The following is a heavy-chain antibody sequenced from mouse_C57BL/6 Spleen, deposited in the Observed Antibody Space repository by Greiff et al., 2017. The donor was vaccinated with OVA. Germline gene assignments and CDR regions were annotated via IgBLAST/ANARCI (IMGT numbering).Heavy chain of an antibody. CDR1: GYSITSGYY. CDR3: ARTHFITTVVFDY. J-gene: IGHJ2*01. V-gene: IGHV3-6*01. Sequence: EVQLVESGPGLVKPSQSLSLTCSVTGYSITSGYYWNWIRQFPGNKLEWMGYISYDGSNNYNPSLKNRISITRDTSKNQFFLKLNSVTTEDTATYYCARTHFITTVVFDYWGQGTTLTVSS. CDR2: ISYDGSN. D-gene: IGHD1-1*01.